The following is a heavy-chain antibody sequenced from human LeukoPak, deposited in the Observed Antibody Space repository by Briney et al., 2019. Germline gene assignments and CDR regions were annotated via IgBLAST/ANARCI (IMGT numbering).Heavy chain of an antibody. CDR1: GFTFSSYS. J-gene: IGHJ3*02. V-gene: IGHV3-21*01. CDR2: ISSSSSYI. CDR3: ARGALGDAFDI. Sequence: PGGSLRLSCAASGFTFSSYSMNWVRQAPGKGLEWVSSISSSSSYIYYADSVKGRFTISRDNAKNSLYLQMNSLRAEDTAAYYCARGALGDAFDIWGQGTMVTVSS. D-gene: IGHD7-27*01.